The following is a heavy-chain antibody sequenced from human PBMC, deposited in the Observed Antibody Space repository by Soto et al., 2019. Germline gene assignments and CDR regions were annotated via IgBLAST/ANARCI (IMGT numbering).Heavy chain of an antibody. CDR2: IYHSGST. Sequence: QLQLQESGSGLVKPSQTLSLTCAVSGGSISSGGYSWSWIRQPPGKGLEWIGYIYHSGSTYYNPSLKSRVTISVDRSKNQFSLKLSSVTAAGTAAYYCARWDTAMLLFDYWGQGTLVTVSS. CDR1: GGSISSGGYS. CDR3: ARWDTAMLLFDY. D-gene: IGHD5-18*01. J-gene: IGHJ4*02. V-gene: IGHV4-30-2*01.